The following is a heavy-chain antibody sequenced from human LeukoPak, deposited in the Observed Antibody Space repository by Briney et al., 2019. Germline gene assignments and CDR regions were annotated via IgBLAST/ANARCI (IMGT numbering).Heavy chain of an antibody. Sequence: SETLSLTCSVSSGFISSYYWSWIRQPAGKGLEWIGRIYTSGSTNYNPSLKSRVTMSVDTSKNQFSLKLSSVTAADTAVYYCARERYSGSYYYYYYYMDVWGKGTTVTVSS. D-gene: IGHD1-26*01. V-gene: IGHV4-4*07. CDR1: SGFISSYY. CDR2: IYTSGST. J-gene: IGHJ6*03. CDR3: ARERYSGSYYYYYYYMDV.